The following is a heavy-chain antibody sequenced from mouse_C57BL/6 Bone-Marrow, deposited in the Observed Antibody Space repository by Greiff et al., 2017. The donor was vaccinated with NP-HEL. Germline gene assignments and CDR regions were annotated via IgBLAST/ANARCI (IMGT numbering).Heavy chain of an antibody. D-gene: IGHD1-1*01. V-gene: IGHV1-9*01. J-gene: IGHJ1*03. CDR2: ILTGSGST. Sequence: QVQLKESGAELMKPGASVKLSCKATGYTFTGYWIEWVKQRPGHGLEWIGEILTGSGSTNYNEKFTGKATFTADPSSNTADIQLSSLTTEDSAIYYCARPYYYGSSPWYFDVGGTGTTVTVSS. CDR1: GYTFTGYW. CDR3: ARPYYYGSSPWYFDV.